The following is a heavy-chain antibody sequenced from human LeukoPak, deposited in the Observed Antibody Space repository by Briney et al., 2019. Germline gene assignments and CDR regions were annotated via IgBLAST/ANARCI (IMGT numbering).Heavy chain of an antibody. J-gene: IGHJ6*02. D-gene: IGHD6-13*01. CDR3: AKGRRVVAAAGTSYYGMDV. Sequence: GRSLRLSCAASGFTFSSYAMSWVRQAPGKGLEWVSAISGSGGSTYYADSVKGRFTISRDNSKNTLYLQMNSLRAEDTAVYYCAKGRRVVAAAGTSYYGMDVWGQGTTVTVSS. CDR2: ISGSGGST. CDR1: GFTFSSYA. V-gene: IGHV3-23*01.